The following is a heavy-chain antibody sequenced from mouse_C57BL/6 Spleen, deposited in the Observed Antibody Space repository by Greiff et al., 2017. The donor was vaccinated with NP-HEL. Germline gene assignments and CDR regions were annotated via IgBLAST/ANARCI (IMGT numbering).Heavy chain of an antibody. CDR1: GFTFSDFY. CDR2: SRNKANDYTT. V-gene: IGHV7-1*01. D-gene: IGHD2-4*01. CDR3: AREGDYDGAYAMDY. Sequence: EVQGVESGGGLVQSGRSLRLSCATSGFTFSDFYMEWVRQAPGKGLEWIAASRNKANDYTTEYSASVKGRFIVSRDTSQSILYLQMNALRAEDTAIYYCAREGDYDGAYAMDYWGQGTSVTVSS. J-gene: IGHJ4*01.